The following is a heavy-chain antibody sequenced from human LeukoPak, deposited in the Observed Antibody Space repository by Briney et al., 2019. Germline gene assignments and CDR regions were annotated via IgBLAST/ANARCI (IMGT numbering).Heavy chain of an antibody. Sequence: SETLSLTCTVSGGSISSYYWSWIRQPPGKGLEWIGYIYYSGSTNYNPSLKSRVTISVDTSKNQFSLKLSSVTAADTAVYYCARGAYDRSGYYYAPKYWGQGTLVTVSS. CDR3: ARGAYDRSGYYYAPKY. D-gene: IGHD3-22*01. CDR2: IYYSGST. J-gene: IGHJ4*02. CDR1: GGSISSYY. V-gene: IGHV4-59*01.